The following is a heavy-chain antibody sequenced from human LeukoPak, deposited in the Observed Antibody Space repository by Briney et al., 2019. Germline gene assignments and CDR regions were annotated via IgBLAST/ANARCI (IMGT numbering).Heavy chain of an antibody. CDR2: ISWNSGSI. CDR1: GFTFNVYG. D-gene: IGHD3-10*01. Sequence: GGSLRLTCAASGFTFNVYGMYWVRQAPGKGLEWVSGISWNSGSIGYADSVKGRFTISRDNAKNSLYLQMNSLRAEDTALYYCAKDRGSGSYYFDYWGQGTLVTVSS. V-gene: IGHV3-9*01. CDR3: AKDRGSGSYYFDY. J-gene: IGHJ4*02.